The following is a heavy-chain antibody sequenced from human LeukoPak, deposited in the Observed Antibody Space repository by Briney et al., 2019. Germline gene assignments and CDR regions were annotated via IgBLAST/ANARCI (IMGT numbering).Heavy chain of an antibody. Sequence: ASVKVSCKASGYTFTSYDINWVRQAPGQGLEWMGWMNPNSGNTVYAQKFQGRVTMTRNTSISTAYMELSSLRSEDTAVYYCARAGGYCSSTSCSLRYYYYGMDVWGQGTTVTVSS. CDR2: MNPNSGNT. J-gene: IGHJ6*02. V-gene: IGHV1-8*01. D-gene: IGHD2-2*01. CDR3: ARAGGYCSSTSCSLRYYYYGMDV. CDR1: GYTFTSYD.